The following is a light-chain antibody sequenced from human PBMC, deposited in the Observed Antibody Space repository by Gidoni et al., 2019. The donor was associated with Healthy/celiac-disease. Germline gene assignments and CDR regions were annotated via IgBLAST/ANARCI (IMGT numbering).Light chain of an antibody. V-gene: IGKV1-5*03. CDR3: QQYNSYPYT. Sequence: DIQMTQSPTTLSASVGDRVTITCRASQIISSWLAWYQQKPGKAPKLLIYKASSLESGVPSRFSGSGSGTEFTLTISSLQPDDFATYYCQQYNSYPYTFXXXTKLEIK. CDR1: QIISSW. CDR2: KAS. J-gene: IGKJ2*01.